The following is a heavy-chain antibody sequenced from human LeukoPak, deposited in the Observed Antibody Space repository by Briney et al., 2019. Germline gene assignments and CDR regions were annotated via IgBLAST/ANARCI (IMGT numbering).Heavy chain of an antibody. CDR1: GFTFSSYA. Sequence: GGSLRLSCAASGFTFSSYAMHWVRQAPGKGLEWVAVISYDGSNKYYADSVKGRFTISRDNSKNTLYLQMNSLRAEDTAVYYCAPIAAATFDYWGQGTLVTVSS. J-gene: IGHJ4*02. CDR2: ISYDGSNK. CDR3: APIAAATFDY. V-gene: IGHV3-30-3*01. D-gene: IGHD6-13*01.